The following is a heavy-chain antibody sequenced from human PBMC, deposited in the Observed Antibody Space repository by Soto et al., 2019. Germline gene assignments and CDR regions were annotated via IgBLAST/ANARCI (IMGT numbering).Heavy chain of an antibody. Sequence: QVQLVESGGGVVKPGGSLRLSCEASGFTLSDYYMTWIRQAPGKGLEWISYISSSATIIYYADSVKGRFTISRDNAKTSLYLQMNSLRADDTAVYYCARAVKQWLVGGDYYDYYMDVWGKGTTVTVSS. J-gene: IGHJ6*03. CDR3: ARAVKQWLVGGDYYDYYMDV. CDR2: ISSSATII. CDR1: GFTLSDYY. V-gene: IGHV3-11*01. D-gene: IGHD6-19*01.